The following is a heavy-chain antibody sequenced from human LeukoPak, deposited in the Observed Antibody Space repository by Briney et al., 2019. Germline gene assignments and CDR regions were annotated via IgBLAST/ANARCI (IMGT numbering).Heavy chain of an antibody. V-gene: IGHV1-69*05. CDR2: IIPIFGTA. CDR1: GGTFSSYA. Sequence: ASVKVSCKASGGTFSSYAISWVRQAPGQGLEWMGGIIPIFGTANYAQKFQGRVTITTDESTSTAYMELSSLRSEDTAVYYCAREALGDVVVIAMDAFDIWGQGTMVTVSS. CDR3: AREALGDVVVIAMDAFDI. D-gene: IGHD2-21*01. J-gene: IGHJ3*02.